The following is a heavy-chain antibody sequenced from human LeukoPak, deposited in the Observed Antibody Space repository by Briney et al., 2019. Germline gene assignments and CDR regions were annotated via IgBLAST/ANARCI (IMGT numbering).Heavy chain of an antibody. J-gene: IGHJ4*02. CDR2: IHPPDSET. CDR3: ARQGCTTTSCHTIDY. V-gene: IGHV5-51*01. CDR1: GYTYTKSW. D-gene: IGHD2-2*02. Sequence: GESLKTSCKGSGYTYTKSWIAWVRQMPGKGLELMGIIHPPDSETRYSPSFEGQVTISVDKSISTAYLQWSSLKASDTAMYYCARQGCTTTSCHTIDYWGQGTLVTVSS.